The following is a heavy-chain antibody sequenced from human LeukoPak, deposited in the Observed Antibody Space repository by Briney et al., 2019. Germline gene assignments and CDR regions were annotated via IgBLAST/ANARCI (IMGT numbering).Heavy chain of an antibody. CDR2: IYGSGIT. Sequence: PSEALSLTCTVSGGSIIGNYWSWIRQSAGTGLEWIGRIYGSGITAYNPSLKSRVTMSLDTSRKQFSLRLTSVTAADTAVYYCARLKFYDSTGYSPGYYMDVWGKGTTVSVFS. CDR3: ARLKFYDSTGYSPGYYMDV. CDR1: GGSIIGNY. D-gene: IGHD3-22*01. V-gene: IGHV4-4*07. J-gene: IGHJ6*03.